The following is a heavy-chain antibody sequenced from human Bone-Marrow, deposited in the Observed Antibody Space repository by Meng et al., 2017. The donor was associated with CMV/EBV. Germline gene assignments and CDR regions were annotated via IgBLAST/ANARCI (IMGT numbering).Heavy chain of an antibody. CDR2: ISAYNGNT. CDR1: GYTFTSYG. J-gene: IGHJ1*01. CDR3: ARDSGEYSSFVGYFQH. D-gene: IGHD6-6*01. V-gene: IGHV1-18*01. Sequence: QVQVLPSGAEVKKPGASVKVSCKASGYTFTSYGISWVRQAPGQGLEWMGWISAYNGNTNYAQKLQGRVTMTTDTSTSTAYMELRSLRSEDTAVYYCARDSGEYSSFVGYFQHWGQGTLVTVSS.